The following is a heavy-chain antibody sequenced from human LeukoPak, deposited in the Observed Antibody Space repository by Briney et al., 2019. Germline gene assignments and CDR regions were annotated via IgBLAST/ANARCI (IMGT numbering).Heavy chain of an antibody. CDR1: GGSISSGDYY. CDR3: ARAPATGRLHFDY. V-gene: IGHV4-30-4*08. Sequence: SETLSLTCTVSGGSISSGDYYWSWIRQPPGRGLEWIGYIYYSGSTYYNPSLKSRVTISVDTSKNQFSLKLSSVTAADTAVYYCARAPATGRLHFDYWGQGTLVTVSS. J-gene: IGHJ4*02. D-gene: IGHD1-1*01. CDR2: IYYSGST.